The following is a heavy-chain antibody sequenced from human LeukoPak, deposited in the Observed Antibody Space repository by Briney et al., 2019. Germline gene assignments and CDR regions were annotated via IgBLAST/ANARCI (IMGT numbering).Heavy chain of an antibody. CDR1: GGSISSSNW. V-gene: IGHV4-4*02. J-gene: IGHJ3*02. D-gene: IGHD3-22*01. Sequence: SETLSLTCAVSGGSISSSNWWSWVRQPPGKGLEWIGYIYYSGSTNYNPSLKSRVTISVDTSKNQFSLKLSSVTAADTAVYYCARLVTRGYYDSSGRRIDAFDIWGQGTMVTVSS. CDR2: IYYSGST. CDR3: ARLVTRGYYDSSGRRIDAFDI.